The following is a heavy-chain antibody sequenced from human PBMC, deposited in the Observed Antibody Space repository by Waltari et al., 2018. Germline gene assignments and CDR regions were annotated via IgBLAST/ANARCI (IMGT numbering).Heavy chain of an antibody. CDR1: GFTFSSYA. CDR2: ISYDGSNK. D-gene: IGHD3-22*01. J-gene: IGHJ4*02. CDR3: ARDLDSSGYYYYFDY. V-gene: IGHV3-30-3*01. Sequence: QVQLVESGGGVVQPGRSLRLSCAASGFTFSSYAMHWVRQRPGKGLEWVAVISYDGSNKYYADSVKGRFTISRDNSKNTLYLQMNSLRAEDTAVYYCARDLDSSGYYYYFDYWGQGTLVTVSS.